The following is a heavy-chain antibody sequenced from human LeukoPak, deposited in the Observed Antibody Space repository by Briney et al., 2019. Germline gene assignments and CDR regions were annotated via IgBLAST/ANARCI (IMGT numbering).Heavy chain of an antibody. V-gene: IGHV3-21*01. D-gene: IGHD2-2*01. CDR3: ARDAHCSSTSCYVNYYCYYYMDV. J-gene: IGHJ6*03. CDR1: GFTFSSYS. Sequence: GGSLRLSCAASGFTFSSYSMNWVRQAPGKGLEWVSSISSSSSYIYYADSVKGRFTISRDNAKNSLYLQMNSLRAEDTAVYYCARDAHCSSTSCYVNYYCYYYMDVWGKGTTVTVSS. CDR2: ISSSSSYI.